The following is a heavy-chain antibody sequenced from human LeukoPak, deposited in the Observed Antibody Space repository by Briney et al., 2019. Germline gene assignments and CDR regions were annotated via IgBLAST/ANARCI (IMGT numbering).Heavy chain of an antibody. D-gene: IGHD3-10*01. CDR3: ARQPRNYYGSGSQTSDY. CDR2: IYPGDSDT. V-gene: IGHV5-51*01. J-gene: IGHJ4*02. Sequence: GESLKISCKGSGYSFTSYWIGWVRQMPGKGLEWMGIIYPGDSDTRYSPSFQGQVTISADKSISTAYLQWSSLKASDTAMYYCARQPRNYYGSGSQTSDYWGQGTLVTVSS. CDR1: GYSFTSYW.